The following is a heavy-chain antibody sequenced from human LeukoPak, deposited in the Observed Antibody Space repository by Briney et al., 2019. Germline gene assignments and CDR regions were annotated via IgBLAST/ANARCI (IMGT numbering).Heavy chain of an antibody. V-gene: IGHV1-18*01. CDR1: GYIFSNYG. CDR3: ARYHSISGHYYFDY. CDR2: ISGHSGNT. J-gene: IGHJ4*02. D-gene: IGHD3-22*01. Sequence: ASVKVSCKASGYIFSNYGITWVRQAPGHGLEWMGWISGHSGNTNYAQKFQDRVTLTTDTSTSTAYMELWSLRSDDTAVYYCARYHSISGHYYFDYWGQGTLVTVSS.